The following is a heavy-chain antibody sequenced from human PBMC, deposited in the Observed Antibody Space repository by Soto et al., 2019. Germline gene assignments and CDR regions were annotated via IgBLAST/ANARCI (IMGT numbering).Heavy chain of an antibody. CDR2: FYHTGNT. D-gene: IGHD1-26*01. J-gene: IGHJ3*02. CDR1: GGSVSNSNW. V-gene: IGHV4-4*02. Sequence: QVQLQESGPGLVKPSGTLSLTCAVSGGSVSNSNWWSWVRQPPGKGLEWVGEFYHTGNTNYNPSLKSRVTISVDKSKNQFSLKLSSLTAADTAVYYCARAGGLYGFDIWGQGTMVTVSS. CDR3: ARAGGLYGFDI.